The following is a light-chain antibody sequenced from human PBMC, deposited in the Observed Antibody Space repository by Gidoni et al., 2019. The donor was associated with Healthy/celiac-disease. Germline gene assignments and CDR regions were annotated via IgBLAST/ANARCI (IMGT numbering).Light chain of an antibody. CDR3: QSYDSSLSAYVV. CDR2: GNC. CDR1: SSNIGPGYD. V-gene: IGLV1-40*01. J-gene: IGLJ2*01. Sequence: QSLLTQPPSVSGAPGQRVTISCTGCSSNIGPGYDVQWSQQLPGTAPKLLIYGNCNRPSGVPDRFSGSKSGTSASLAITGLQAEDEADYYCQSYDSSLSAYVVFGGGTKLTVL.